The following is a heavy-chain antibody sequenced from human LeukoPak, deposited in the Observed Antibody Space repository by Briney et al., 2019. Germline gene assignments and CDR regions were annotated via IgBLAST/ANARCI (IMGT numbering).Heavy chain of an antibody. J-gene: IGHJ6*02. Sequence: GGSLRLSCAASGFTFSSYAMSWVRQAPGKGLEWVSAISGSGGSTYYADSVKGRFTISRDNSKNTLYLQMSSLRAEDTAVYYCARDIAVAGVYYYYYGMDVWGQGTTVTVSS. CDR2: ISGSGGST. CDR3: ARDIAVAGVYYYYYGMDV. D-gene: IGHD6-19*01. V-gene: IGHV3-23*01. CDR1: GFTFSSYA.